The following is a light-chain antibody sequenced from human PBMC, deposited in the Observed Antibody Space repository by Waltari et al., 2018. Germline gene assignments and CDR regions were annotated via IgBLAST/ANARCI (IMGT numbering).Light chain of an antibody. V-gene: IGLV2-23*02. CDR3: SSYAGDHPLYFLAYL. CDR2: PVT. CDR1: SGDVGKFDI. J-gene: IGLJ1*01. Sequence: QTALTQPASVSGSPGQSSTISCSGASGDVGKFDIVAWYQQYPGRSPQLILYPVTKRTQGVSNRCSGSKSGNTAFLTISERQLDVEAVYYCSSYAGDHPLYFLAYLFGSGTDVTV.